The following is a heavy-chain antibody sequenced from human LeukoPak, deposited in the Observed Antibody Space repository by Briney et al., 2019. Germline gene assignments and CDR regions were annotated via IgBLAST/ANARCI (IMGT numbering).Heavy chain of an antibody. CDR3: ARVNGDTTSFFDY. V-gene: IGHV4-30-4*07. Sequence: TSETLSLTCVVSGGSINSGGYSGNWIRQPPGKVLEWIGFNYSSGSTYYNPSPKSRVTMSIDTSKYQFSLNLSSVTAADTAVYFCARVNGDTTSFFDYWGQGTLVTVSS. CDR1: GGSINSGGYS. D-gene: IGHD4-17*01. CDR2: NYSSGST. J-gene: IGHJ4*02.